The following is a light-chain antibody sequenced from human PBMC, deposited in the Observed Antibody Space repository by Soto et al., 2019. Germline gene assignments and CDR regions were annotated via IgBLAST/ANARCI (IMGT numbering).Light chain of an antibody. CDR3: SLYAGTNSVV. CDR2: EVS. J-gene: IGLJ2*01. CDR1: SSDIGAYKF. Sequence: QSALTQPPSASGSPGQSVAISCTGTSSDIGAYKFVSWYQQHPGKAPILILYEVSRRPSGVPDRFSGSKSGNTASLTVSGLLADDEADYYCSLYAGTNSVVFGGGTKLTVL. V-gene: IGLV2-8*01.